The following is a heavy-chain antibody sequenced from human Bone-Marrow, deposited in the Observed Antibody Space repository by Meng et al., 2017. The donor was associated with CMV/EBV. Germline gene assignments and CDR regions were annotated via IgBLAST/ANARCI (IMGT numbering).Heavy chain of an antibody. V-gene: IGHV1-69*10. CDR3: ARQQGDCSSTSCYLYYYYGMDV. CDR2: IIPMLGIA. Sequence: SVKVSCKASGGTFSSYAISWVRQAPGQGLEWMGGIIPMLGIANYAQKFQGRVTITADKSTSTAYMELSSLRSEDTAVYYCARQQGDCSSTSCYLYYYYGMDVWGQGTMVTVSS. CDR1: GGTFSSYA. D-gene: IGHD2-2*01. J-gene: IGHJ6*02.